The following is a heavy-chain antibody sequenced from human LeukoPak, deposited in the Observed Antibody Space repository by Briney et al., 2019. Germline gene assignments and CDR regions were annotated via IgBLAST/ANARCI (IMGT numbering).Heavy chain of an antibody. J-gene: IGHJ6*03. V-gene: IGHV4-34*01. CDR3: ARVKAAAGWGYYYYYYMDA. Sequence: PSETLSLTCAVYGGSFSGYYWSWIRQPPGKGLERIGEINHSGSTNYNPSLKSRVTISVDTSKNQFSLKLSSVTAADTAVYYCARVKAAAGWGYYYYYYMDAWGKGTTVTVSS. CDR2: INHSGST. CDR1: GGSFSGYY. D-gene: IGHD6-13*01.